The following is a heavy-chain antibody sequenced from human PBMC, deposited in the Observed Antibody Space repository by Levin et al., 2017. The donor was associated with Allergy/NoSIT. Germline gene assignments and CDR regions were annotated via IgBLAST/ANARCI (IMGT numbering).Heavy chain of an antibody. Sequence: GESLKISCAASGFTFSSYGMHWVRQAPGKGLEWVAVISYDGSNKYYADSVKGRFTISRDNSKNTLYLQMNSLRAEDTAVYYCAKGGGYFGGQGTLVTVSS. V-gene: IGHV3-30*18. CDR2: ISYDGSNK. CDR1: GFTFSSYG. D-gene: IGHD1-26*01. J-gene: IGHJ4*02. CDR3: AKGGGYF.